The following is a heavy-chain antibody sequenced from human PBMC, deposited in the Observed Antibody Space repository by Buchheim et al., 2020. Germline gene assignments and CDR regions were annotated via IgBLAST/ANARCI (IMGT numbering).Heavy chain of an antibody. D-gene: IGHD3-3*01. CDR1: GFTLSQYG. Sequence: QVQLKESGGGVVQPGRSLRLSCVATGFTLSQYGMHWVRQAPGKGLEWLAVIWHDGSHKDYADSVKDRFITSRDNSKNMLYLEMNNLRAEDTAVYFCARDRIDDFWSGSHSSGDYWGQGTL. V-gene: IGHV3-33*01. J-gene: IGHJ4*02. CDR2: IWHDGSHK. CDR3: ARDRIDDFWSGSHSSGDY.